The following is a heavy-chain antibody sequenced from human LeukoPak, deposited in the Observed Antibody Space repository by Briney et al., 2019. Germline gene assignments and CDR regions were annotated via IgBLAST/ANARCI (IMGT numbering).Heavy chain of an antibody. Sequence: GGSLRLSCVASGFTFSSNVMVWVRQAPGKGLEWVSSIPASGGSTYYADSVKGRFTISRDNSKNSLYLQMNSLRAEDTAVYYCAKESSGGWYFDYWGQGTLVTVSS. D-gene: IGHD6-19*01. CDR2: IPASGGST. CDR3: AKESSGGWYFDY. V-gene: IGHV3-23*01. CDR1: GFTFSSNV. J-gene: IGHJ4*02.